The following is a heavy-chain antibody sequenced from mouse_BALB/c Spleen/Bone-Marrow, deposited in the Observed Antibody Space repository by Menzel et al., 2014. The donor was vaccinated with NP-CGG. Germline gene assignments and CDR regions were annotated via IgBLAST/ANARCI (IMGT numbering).Heavy chain of an antibody. J-gene: IGHJ3*01. CDR1: GYSITSGYY. Sequence: VQLKQSGPGLVKPSQSLSLTCSVTGYSITSGYYWNWIRQFPGNKLEWMGYISYDGSNNYNPSLKNRISITRDTSKNQFFLKLNSVTTEDTATYYCAREDYYYGSPFAYWGQGTLVTVPA. D-gene: IGHD1-1*01. CDR2: ISYDGSN. CDR3: AREDYYYGSPFAY. V-gene: IGHV3-6*02.